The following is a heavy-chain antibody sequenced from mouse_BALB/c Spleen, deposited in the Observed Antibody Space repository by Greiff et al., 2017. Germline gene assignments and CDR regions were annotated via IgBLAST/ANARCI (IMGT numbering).Heavy chain of an antibody. CDR1: GFTFTDYY. CDR2: IRNKANGYTT. J-gene: IGHJ4*01. V-gene: IGHV7-3*02. CDR3: ARDSHAMDY. Sequence: EVNVVESGGGLVQPGGSLRLSCATSGFTFTDYYMSWVRQPPGKALEWLGFIRNKANGYTTEYSASVKGRFTISRDNSQIILYLQMNTLRAEDSATYYCARDSHAMDYWGQGTSVTVSS.